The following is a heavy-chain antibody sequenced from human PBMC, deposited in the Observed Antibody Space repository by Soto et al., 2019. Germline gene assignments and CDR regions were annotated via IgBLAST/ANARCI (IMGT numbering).Heavy chain of an antibody. V-gene: IGHV3-7*01. CDR3: AKASTGFDY. CDR2: INQGGSER. J-gene: IGHJ4*02. D-gene: IGHD6-25*01. Sequence: PGGSLRLSCAASGFIFSNYWMSWVRQTPGKGLEWVASINQGGSERSFVDSVKGRFTISGDNAKNSLYLQLNSLRAEDTAVYYCAKASTGFDYWGQGTMVTAS. CDR1: GFIFSNYW.